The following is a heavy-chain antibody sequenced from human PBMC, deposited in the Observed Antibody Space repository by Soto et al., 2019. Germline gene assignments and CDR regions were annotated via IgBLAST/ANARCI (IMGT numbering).Heavy chain of an antibody. CDR2: ISDTGGRT. CDR1: WCTFKEFA. Sequence: GVQRLHWGASWCTFKEFAMNWVRQAPGGGLQQVARISDTGGRTWYAASVRGRLSISVDNSKNTLYLQMSSVRGENTAVYYCARGRGRFWAWYFDNWGQGTLVTVSS. D-gene: IGHD3-10*01. J-gene: IGHJ4*02. CDR3: ARGRGRFWAWYFDN. V-gene: IGHV3-23*01.